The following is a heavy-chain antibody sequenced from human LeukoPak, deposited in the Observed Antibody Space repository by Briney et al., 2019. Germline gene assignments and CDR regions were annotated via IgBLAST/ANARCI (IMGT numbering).Heavy chain of an antibody. CDR2: ISYDGSNK. CDR1: GFTFSSYG. J-gene: IGHJ4*02. V-gene: IGHV3-30*18. Sequence: GGSLRLSCAASGFTFSSYGMHWVRQAPGKGLEWVAVISYDGSNKYYADSVKGRFTISRDNSKNTLYLQMNSLRAEDTAVYYCAKGGKYSSSWYTYWGQGTLVTVSS. CDR3: AKGGKYSSSWYTY. D-gene: IGHD6-13*01.